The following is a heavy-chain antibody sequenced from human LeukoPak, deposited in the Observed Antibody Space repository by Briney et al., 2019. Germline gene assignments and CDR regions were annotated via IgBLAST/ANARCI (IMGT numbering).Heavy chain of an antibody. CDR2: INQDGSEI. CDR3: AREWFGESFHYGMDV. V-gene: IGHV3-7*01. J-gene: IGHJ6*02. D-gene: IGHD3-10*01. CDR1: GFTFSSYS. Sequence: PGGSLRLSCAASGFTFSSYSMNWVRQPPGKGLEWVANINQDGSEIYYVDSVKGRFTVSTDNAKNSLYLQMTSLRAEDTAVYYCAREWFGESFHYGMDVWGQGTTVTVSS.